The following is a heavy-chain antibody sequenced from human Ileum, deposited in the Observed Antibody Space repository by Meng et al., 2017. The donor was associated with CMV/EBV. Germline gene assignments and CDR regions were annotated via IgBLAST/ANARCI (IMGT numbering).Heavy chain of an antibody. J-gene: IGHJ6*02. D-gene: IGHD1-1*01. Sequence: GESLKISCAASGFTLYSYAMSWVRQAPGKGLEWVSTLSSSGDNTYYADSVRGRFTLSRDNSKNMLYLQMHSLRAEDTAVYYCAIQWRATRPGGMDVWGQGNMVTVSS. CDR1: GFTLYSYA. CDR3: AIQWRATRPGGMDV. V-gene: IGHV3-23*01. CDR2: LSSSGDNT.